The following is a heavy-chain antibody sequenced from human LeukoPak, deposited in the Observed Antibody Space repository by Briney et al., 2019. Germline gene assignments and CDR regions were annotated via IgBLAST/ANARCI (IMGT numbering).Heavy chain of an antibody. CDR3: AREGYYDILTGYVGWFDP. D-gene: IGHD3-9*01. CDR1: GGSISSYY. CDR2: IYTSGST. V-gene: IGHV4-4*07. J-gene: IGHJ5*02. Sequence: SETLSLTCTVSGGSISSYYWSWIRQPAGKGREWIGRIYTSGSTNYNPSLKSRVTMSVDTSKNQFSLKLSSVTAADTAVYYCAREGYYDILTGYVGWFDPWGQGTLVTVSS.